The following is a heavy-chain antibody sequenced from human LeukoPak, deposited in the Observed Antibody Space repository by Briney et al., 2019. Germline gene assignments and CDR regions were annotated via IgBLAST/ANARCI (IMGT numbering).Heavy chain of an antibody. J-gene: IGHJ6*03. CDR2: IYTSGST. CDR1: GGSISSYY. V-gene: IGHV4-4*07. Sequence: PSETLSLTCTVSGGSISSYYWSWIRQPAGKGLEWIGRIYTSGSTNYNPSLKSRVTMSVDTSKNQFSLKLSSVTAADTAVYYCARGSPWYYYFWSGYRPDYMDVWGKGTTVTVSS. D-gene: IGHD3-3*01. CDR3: ARGSPWYYYFWSGYRPDYMDV.